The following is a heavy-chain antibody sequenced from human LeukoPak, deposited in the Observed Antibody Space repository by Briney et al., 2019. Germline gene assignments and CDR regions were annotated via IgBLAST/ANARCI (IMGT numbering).Heavy chain of an antibody. CDR1: GGSISSYY. V-gene: IGHV4-59*01. J-gene: IGHJ4*02. CDR3: ARDRSEFDY. D-gene: IGHD3-3*01. Sequence: PSETLSLTCTVSGGSISSYYWSWIRQPPGKGPEWIGYIYYSGSTNYNPSLESRVTISVDTSKNQFSLKLSSVTAADTAVYYCARDRSEFDYWGQGTLVTVSS. CDR2: IYYSGST.